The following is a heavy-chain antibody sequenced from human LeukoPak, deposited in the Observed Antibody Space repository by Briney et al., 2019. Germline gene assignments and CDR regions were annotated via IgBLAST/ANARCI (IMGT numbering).Heavy chain of an antibody. V-gene: IGHV3-64*01. Sequence: GGSLRLSCAASGFTFSRYAMHWVRRAPGKGLEYVSAISSNGGSTYYANSVKGRFTISRDNSKNTLYLQMGSLRAEDMAVYYCARRRIYYGDSMDYWGQGTLVTVSS. J-gene: IGHJ4*02. CDR3: ARRRIYYGDSMDY. CDR2: ISSNGGST. CDR1: GFTFSRYA. D-gene: IGHD4-17*01.